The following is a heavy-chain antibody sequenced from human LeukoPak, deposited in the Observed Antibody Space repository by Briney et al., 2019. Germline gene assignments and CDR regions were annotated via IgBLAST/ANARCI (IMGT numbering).Heavy chain of an antibody. Sequence: SETLSLTCTVSGGSISSSSYYWGWIRQPPGTGLEWIGSMYYSGSTYYNPSLKSRVTISVDTSKNQFSLKLSSVTAADTAVYYCARGRIMITFGGVNWFDPWGQGTLVTVSS. CDR3: ARGRIMITFGGVNWFDP. V-gene: IGHV4-39*07. D-gene: IGHD3-16*01. CDR2: MYYSGST. CDR1: GGSISSSSYY. J-gene: IGHJ5*02.